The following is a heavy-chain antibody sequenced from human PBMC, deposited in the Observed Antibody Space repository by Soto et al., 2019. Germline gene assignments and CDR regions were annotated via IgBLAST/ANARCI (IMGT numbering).Heavy chain of an antibody. Sequence: GESLKISCKGSGYSFTSYWIGWVRQMPGKGLEWMGIIYPGDSDTRYSPSFQGQVTISADKSISTAYLQWSSLKASDTAMYYCARLGDYDSSGYYYDAFDIWGQGTMVTVSS. J-gene: IGHJ3*02. V-gene: IGHV5-51*01. CDR2: IYPGDSDT. CDR3: ARLGDYDSSGYYYDAFDI. D-gene: IGHD3-22*01. CDR1: GYSFTSYW.